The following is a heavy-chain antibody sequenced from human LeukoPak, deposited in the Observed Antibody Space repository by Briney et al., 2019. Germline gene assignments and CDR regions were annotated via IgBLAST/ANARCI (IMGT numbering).Heavy chain of an antibody. J-gene: IGHJ3*02. CDR1: GFTFSSYG. D-gene: IGHD2-15*01. V-gene: IGHV3-53*01. CDR2: IYSGGRT. CDR3: ARDRKGYCSGGRCYWGDAFDI. Sequence: GGSLRLSCAASGFTFSSYGMSWVRQAPGKGLEWVSVIYSGGRTYHADSVKGRFTISRDNSKSTLYLQMNSLRAEDTAVYYCARDRKGYCSGGRCYWGDAFDIWGQGTMVTVSS.